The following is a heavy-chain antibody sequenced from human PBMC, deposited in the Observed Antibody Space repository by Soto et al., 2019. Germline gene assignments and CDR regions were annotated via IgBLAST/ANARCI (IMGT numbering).Heavy chain of an antibody. J-gene: IGHJ3*02. CDR1: GGTFSSYT. CDR2: IIPILGIA. V-gene: IGHV1-69*02. Sequence: SVKVSCKASGGTFSSYTISWVRQAPGQGLEWMGRIIPILGIANYAQKFQGRVTITADKSTSTAYMELSSLRSEDTAAYYCAPHPDYDILTGGEVFDIWGQGTMVT. D-gene: IGHD3-9*01. CDR3: APHPDYDILTGGEVFDI.